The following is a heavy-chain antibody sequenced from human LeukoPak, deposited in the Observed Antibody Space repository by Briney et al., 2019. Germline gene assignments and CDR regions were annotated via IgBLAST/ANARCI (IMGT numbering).Heavy chain of an antibody. CDR3: ARLMVRGVNFDY. D-gene: IGHD3-10*01. V-gene: IGHV4-61*02. J-gene: IGHJ4*02. Sequence: PSQTLSLTCTVSGGSISSGSYYWSWIRQPAGKGLEWIGRIYTSGSTNYNPSLKSRVPISVDTSKNQFSLKLSSVAAADTAVYYCARLMVRGVNFDYWGQGTLVTVSS. CDR1: GGSISSGSYY. CDR2: IYTSGST.